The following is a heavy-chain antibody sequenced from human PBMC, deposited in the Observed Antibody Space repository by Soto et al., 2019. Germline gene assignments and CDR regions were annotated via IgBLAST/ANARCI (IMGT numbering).Heavy chain of an antibody. Sequence: PSATLSLTCTVSGGSISSYYWSWLRQPPGKGLEWIGYIYYSGSTNYNPSLKSRVTISVDTSKNQFSLKLSSVTAADTAVYYCARADFWSGYPVYYYYYYGMDVWGQGTTVTVSS. CDR1: GGSISSYY. D-gene: IGHD3-3*01. J-gene: IGHJ6*02. CDR2: IYYSGST. V-gene: IGHV4-59*01. CDR3: ARADFWSGYPVYYYYYYGMDV.